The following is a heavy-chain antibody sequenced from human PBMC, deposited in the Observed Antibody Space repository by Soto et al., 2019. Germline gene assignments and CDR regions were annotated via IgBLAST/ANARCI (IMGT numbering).Heavy chain of an antibody. D-gene: IGHD3-10*01. V-gene: IGHV4-59*08. CDR2: VNYDGGS. J-gene: IGHJ6*02. CDR1: GGSIDGRN. Sequence: QVQLQESGPGLVKPSETLSLTCTVSGGSIDGRNCAWIRQPPGKGLEWLGYVNYDGGSSYNPSVKSRLTLSMDTSKSQFSLQLRSVTAADTAVYYCVRQGIGNLHGLVDVWGRGTTVTVSS. CDR3: VRQGIGNLHGLVDV.